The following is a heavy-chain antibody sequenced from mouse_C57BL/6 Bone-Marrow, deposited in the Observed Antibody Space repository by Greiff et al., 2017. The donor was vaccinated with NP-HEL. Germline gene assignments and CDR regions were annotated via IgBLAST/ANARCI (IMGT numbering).Heavy chain of an antibody. V-gene: IGHV5-9-1*02. D-gene: IGHD1-1*01. CDR1: GFTFSSYA. Sequence: EVQLVESGEGLVKPGGSLKLSCAASGFTFSSYAMSWVRQTPEKRLEWVAYISSGGDYIYYADTVKGRFTISRDNARNTLYLQMSSLKSEDTAMYYCTRGEDYYGSSSFDYWGQGTTLTVSS. J-gene: IGHJ2*01. CDR3: TRGEDYYGSSSFDY. CDR2: ISSGGDYI.